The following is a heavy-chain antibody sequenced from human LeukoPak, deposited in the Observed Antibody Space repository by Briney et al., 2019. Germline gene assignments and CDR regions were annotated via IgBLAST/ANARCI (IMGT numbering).Heavy chain of an antibody. J-gene: IGHJ6*03. V-gene: IGHV3-53*01. Sequence: GGSLRLSCAASGFSVTSNYMSWVRQAPGKGLQWVSSIYSGGSTYYADSVKGRFTISRDNSKNTLYLQMNSLRAEDTAVYYCARARNDYSNVLYYYYYYMDVWGKGTTVTVSS. D-gene: IGHD4-11*01. CDR1: GFSVTSNY. CDR2: IYSGGST. CDR3: ARARNDYSNVLYYYYYYMDV.